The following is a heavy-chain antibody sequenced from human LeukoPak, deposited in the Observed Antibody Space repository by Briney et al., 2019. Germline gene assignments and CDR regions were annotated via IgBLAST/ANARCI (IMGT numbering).Heavy chain of an antibody. Sequence: AGGSLRLSCAASGFTFSDHFMDWVRQAPGKGLEWVGRIKNKANSYITQYAASMEGRFTISRDDSKNSLYLQMSSLKTEDTAMYYCASIRGTLGYWGQGTVVTVPS. D-gene: IGHD1-26*01. J-gene: IGHJ4*02. CDR3: ASIRGTLGY. V-gene: IGHV3-72*01. CDR1: GFTFSDHF. CDR2: IKNKANSYIT.